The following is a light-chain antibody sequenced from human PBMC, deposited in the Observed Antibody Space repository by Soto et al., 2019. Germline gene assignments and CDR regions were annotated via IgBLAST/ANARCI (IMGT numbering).Light chain of an antibody. CDR3: AAWDDSLSGAV. Sequence: QSVLTQPPSESGTPGQRVTISCSGSSSNIGSNYVYWYQQLPGTAPKLLIYRNNQRPSGVPDRFSGSKSGTSASLAISGLRSEDEADYYCAAWDDSLSGAVFGGGTQLTVL. CDR2: RNN. J-gene: IGLJ7*01. CDR1: SSNIGSNY. V-gene: IGLV1-47*01.